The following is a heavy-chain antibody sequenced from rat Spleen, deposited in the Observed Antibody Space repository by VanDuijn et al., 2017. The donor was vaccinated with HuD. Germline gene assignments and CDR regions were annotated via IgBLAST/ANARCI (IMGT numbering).Heavy chain of an antibody. CDR3: ATDYYDGTYYYFDY. J-gene: IGHJ2*01. CDR1: GFTFSDYY. CDR2: ISPGGGNT. V-gene: IGHV5-25*01. Sequence: EVQLVESDGGLVQPGRSLKLSCAASGFTFSDYYMAWVRQAPTKGLEWVVSISPGGGNTHYRDSVKGRFTISRDNTKSTLSLQMDSLRSEDTATYYCATDYYDGTYYYFDYWGQGVMVTVSS. D-gene: IGHD1-12*02.